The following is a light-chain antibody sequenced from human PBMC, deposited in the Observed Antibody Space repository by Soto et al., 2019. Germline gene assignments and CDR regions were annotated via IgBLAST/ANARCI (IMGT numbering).Light chain of an antibody. CDR1: QTISTW. CDR3: QHSYGTPRT. V-gene: IGKV1-5*03. J-gene: IGKJ1*01. Sequence: DIQMTQSPSTLSASVGDRVTITCRASQTISTWLAWYQQKPGKAPKLLIYKASTLESGVPSRFSGSGSGTEFTLTISSLQPGDFATYYCQHSYGTPRTFGQGTKVEIK. CDR2: KAS.